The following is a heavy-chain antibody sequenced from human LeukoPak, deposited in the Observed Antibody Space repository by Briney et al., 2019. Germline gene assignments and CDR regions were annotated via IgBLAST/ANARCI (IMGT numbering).Heavy chain of an antibody. D-gene: IGHD2-2*01. J-gene: IGHJ4*02. V-gene: IGHV4-61*08. CDR1: GASVSSGDYC. CDR3: ARVDTSWYSSDY. Sequence: SETLSLTCTVSGASVSSGDYCWSWIRQPPGKGLEWIAYIYYTGSTNYNPSLKSRVTISLDTSKDQFSLKLSSVTAADTAVYYCARVDTSWYSSDYWGQGALVTVSS. CDR2: IYYTGST.